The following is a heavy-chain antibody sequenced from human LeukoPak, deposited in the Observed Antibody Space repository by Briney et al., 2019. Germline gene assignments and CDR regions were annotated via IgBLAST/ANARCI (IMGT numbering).Heavy chain of an antibody. CDR2: VYPSGDSDT. CDR1: GYIFTSYY. V-gene: IGHV5-51*01. D-gene: IGHD1-26*01. J-gene: IGHJ4*02. Sequence: GESLKISCQCSGYIFTSYYIAWVRQMPGKGLEWMGIVYPSGDSDTRYSPSFQGQVTISADKSINTAYVQWSSLKASDSAMYYCATSYGTYFAYWGQGSLVTVSS. CDR3: ATSYGTYFAY.